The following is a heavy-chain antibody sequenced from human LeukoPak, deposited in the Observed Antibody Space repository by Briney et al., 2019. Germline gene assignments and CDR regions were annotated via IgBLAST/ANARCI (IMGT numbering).Heavy chain of an antibody. V-gene: IGHV3-23*01. CDR3: ATQSGSFLEWSHPFDY. CDR1: GFTFSSYA. J-gene: IGHJ4*02. CDR2: ISGSGGST. D-gene: IGHD3-3*01. Sequence: PGGSLRLSCAASGFTFSSYAMSWVRQAPGKGLEWVSAISGSGGSTYYADSVKGRFTISRDNSKNTLYLQMNSLRAEDTAVYYCATQSGSFLEWSHPFDYWGQGTLVTVSS.